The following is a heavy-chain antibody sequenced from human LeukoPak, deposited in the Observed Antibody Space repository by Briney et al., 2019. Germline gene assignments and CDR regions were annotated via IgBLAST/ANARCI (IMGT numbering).Heavy chain of an antibody. V-gene: IGHV1-2*02. CDR3: ASTIIVGATTVDAFDI. D-gene: IGHD1-26*01. J-gene: IGHJ3*02. CDR1: GYTFTGYY. CDR2: INPNSGGT. Sequence: ASVKVSCXASGYTFTGYYMHWVRQAPGQGLEWMGWINPNSGGTNYAQKFQGRVTMTRDTSISTAYMELSRLRSDDTAVYYCASTIIVGATTVDAFDIWGPGTMVTVSS.